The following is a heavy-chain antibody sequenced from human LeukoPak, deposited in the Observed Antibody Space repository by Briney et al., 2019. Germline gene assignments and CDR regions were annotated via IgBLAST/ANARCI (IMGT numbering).Heavy chain of an antibody. V-gene: IGHV4-38-2*01. Sequence: PSETLSLTCAVSGFSIRNGYFWGWIRQPPGKGLEWIGSISHSGNTFYNPSLKSRVTISVDTSKNQFSLKLTSVTAADTAVYYCARPNEYGVVNWCFDLWGRGTLVTVSS. CDR2: ISHSGNT. CDR3: ARPNEYGVVNWCFDL. CDR1: GFSIRNGYF. J-gene: IGHJ2*01. D-gene: IGHD4-17*01.